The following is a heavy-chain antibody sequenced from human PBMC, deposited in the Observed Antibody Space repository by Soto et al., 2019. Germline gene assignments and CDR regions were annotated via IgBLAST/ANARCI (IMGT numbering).Heavy chain of an antibody. V-gene: IGHV1-46*03. CDR2: INPSGGST. J-gene: IGHJ6*03. Sequence: ASVKVSCKASGYTFTSYYMHWVRQAPGQGLEWMGIINPSGGSTSYAQKFQGRVTMTRDTSTSTVYMELSSLRSEDTAVYYCARDGLYCSSTSCYLPYYYYYMDVWGKGTKVTVSS. D-gene: IGHD2-2*01. CDR3: ARDGLYCSSTSCYLPYYYYYMDV. CDR1: GYTFTSYY.